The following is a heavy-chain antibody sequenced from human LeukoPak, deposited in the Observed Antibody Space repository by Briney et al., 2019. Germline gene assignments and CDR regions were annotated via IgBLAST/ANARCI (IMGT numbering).Heavy chain of an antibody. V-gene: IGHV3-48*03. D-gene: IGHD6-13*01. J-gene: IGHJ6*03. CDR3: VRDPSYGSSWYYYMDV. CDR1: GLTFSGFE. Sequence: QRWGSLRLSCVGSGLTFSGFEMNWVRQAPGKGLEWVSYIRHDDTVKTYADSVKGRFTISRDDARNSLYLQMDSLRVEDRAVYYCVRDPSYGSSWYYYMDVWGKGTTVTVSS. CDR2: IRHDDTVK.